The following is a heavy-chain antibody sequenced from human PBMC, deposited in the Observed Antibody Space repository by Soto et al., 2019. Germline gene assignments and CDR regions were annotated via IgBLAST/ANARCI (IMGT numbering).Heavy chain of an antibody. CDR3: ARSPITMIVVVRYWYFDL. D-gene: IGHD3-22*01. J-gene: IGHJ2*01. V-gene: IGHV4-4*02. Sequence: QVQLQESGPGLVKPSGTLSLTCAVSGGSISSSNWWSWVRQPPGKGLEWIGEIYHSGSTNYNPSLRSRVTISVYKSKNQFSLKLSSVTAADTAVYYCARSPITMIVVVRYWYFDLWGRGTLVTVSS. CDR1: GGSISSSNW. CDR2: IYHSGST.